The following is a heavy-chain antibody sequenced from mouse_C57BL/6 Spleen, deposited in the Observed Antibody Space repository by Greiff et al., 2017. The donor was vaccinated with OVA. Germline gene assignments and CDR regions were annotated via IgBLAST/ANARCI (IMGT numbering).Heavy chain of an antibody. CDR1: GYSFTDYN. J-gene: IGHJ4*01. V-gene: IGHV1-39*01. Sequence: EVQLQQSGPELVKPGASVKISCKASGYSFTDYNMNWVKQSNGKSLEWIGVLNPNYGTTSYNQKFKGQDTLTVDQSSSTAYMQLNSLTSEDSAVYYCARSYYSNRGAMDYWGQGTSVTVSS. D-gene: IGHD2-5*01. CDR2: LNPNYGTT. CDR3: ARSYYSNRGAMDY.